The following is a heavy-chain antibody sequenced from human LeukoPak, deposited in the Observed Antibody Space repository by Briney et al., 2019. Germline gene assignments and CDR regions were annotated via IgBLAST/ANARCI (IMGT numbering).Heavy chain of an antibody. Sequence: AGGSLRLSCAASGFTFSNSGMNWVRQAPGKGLEWVSTISGSGDCTYYADSVKGRFTSSRDNSKNTLYLQMNSLRAEDTAVYYCAKGAYYADWGQGTLVTVSS. J-gene: IGHJ4*02. CDR2: ISGSGDCT. D-gene: IGHD3-3*01. CDR3: AKGAYYAD. CDR1: GFTFSNSG. V-gene: IGHV3-23*01.